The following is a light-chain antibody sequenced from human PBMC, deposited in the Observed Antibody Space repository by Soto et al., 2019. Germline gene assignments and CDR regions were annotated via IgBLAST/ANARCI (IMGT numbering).Light chain of an antibody. CDR3: QSYDSSRSGVV. Sequence: QSVLTQPPSVSGAPGQRVTITCTGSSSNIGAYYDVHWYQQLPGTAPKLLIYADTNRPSGVPDRFSGSKSGTSASLAITGLQAEDEADYYCQSYDSSRSGVVFDGGTKLTVL. V-gene: IGLV1-40*01. CDR1: SSNIGAYYD. CDR2: ADT. J-gene: IGLJ2*01.